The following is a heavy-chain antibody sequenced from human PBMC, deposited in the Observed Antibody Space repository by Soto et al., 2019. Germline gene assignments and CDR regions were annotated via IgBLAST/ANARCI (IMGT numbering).Heavy chain of an antibody. Sequence: QVQLVQSRAEVKKPGASVKVSCKASRYTFNSYGISWVRQAPGQGLEWMGWISAYNGNKKYAQKLQGRVTMTTDTSTSTAYMELRSLTSDDTAVYYCARDLGQQLFDYWGQGTLVTVSS. D-gene: IGHD6-13*01. CDR3: ARDLGQQLFDY. CDR2: ISAYNGNK. J-gene: IGHJ4*02. V-gene: IGHV1-18*01. CDR1: RYTFNSYG.